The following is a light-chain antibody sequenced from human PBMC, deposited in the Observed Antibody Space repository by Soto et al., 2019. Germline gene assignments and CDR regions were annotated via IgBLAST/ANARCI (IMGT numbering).Light chain of an antibody. J-gene: IGLJ1*01. Sequence: QSVLTQPPSVSAAPGQTGTISCSGRSSNIGKNYVSWDQQLPGTAHKLLIYESNKRPSGIPDRGSGSKSGTSDSLGITGLQTGYEADYYCGARDSSLSGHFVFGAGTKLTVL. CDR2: ESN. V-gene: IGLV1-51*02. CDR1: SSNIGKNY. CDR3: GARDSSLSGHFV.